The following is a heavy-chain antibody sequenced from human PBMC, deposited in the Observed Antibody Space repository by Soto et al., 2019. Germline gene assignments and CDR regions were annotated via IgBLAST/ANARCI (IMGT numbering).Heavy chain of an antibody. CDR1: GGSISSGGYY. V-gene: IGHV4-31*03. Sequence: QVQLQESGPGLVKPSQTLSLTCTVSGGSISSGGYYWSWIRQHPGKGLEWIGYIYYSGSTYYNPSLKSRVTISVVTSKNQFSLKLSSVTAADTAVYYCARHLAPGESITVTTGQAGFDYWGQGTLVTVSS. J-gene: IGHJ4*02. CDR2: IYYSGST. CDR3: ARHLAPGESITVTTGQAGFDY. D-gene: IGHD4-17*01.